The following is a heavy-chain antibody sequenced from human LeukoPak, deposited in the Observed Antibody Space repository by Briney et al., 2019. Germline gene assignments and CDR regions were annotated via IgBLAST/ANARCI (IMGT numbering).Heavy chain of an antibody. CDR2: ISGSGGST. D-gene: IGHD2-2*02. CDR3: AKDPGCSSTSCYKDGAFDI. V-gene: IGHV3-23*01. J-gene: IGHJ3*02. Sequence: PGGSLRLSCAASGFTFSSYAMSWVRQAPGKGLEWVSAISGSGGSTYYADSVKGRFTISRDNSKNTLYLQMNSLRAEDTAVYYSAKDPGCSSTSCYKDGAFDIWGQGTMVTVSS. CDR1: GFTFSSYA.